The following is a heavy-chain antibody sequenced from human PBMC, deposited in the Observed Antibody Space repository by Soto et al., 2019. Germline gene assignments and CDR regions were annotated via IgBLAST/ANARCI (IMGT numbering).Heavy chain of an antibody. CDR2: IVVGSGNT. Sequence: ASVKVSCKASGFTFTSSAVQWVRQARGQRLEWIGWIVVGSGNTNYAQKFQERVTITRDMSTSTAYMELSSLRSEDTAVYYCAASTIRTNIVAGYWGQGTLVTVSS. CDR3: AASTIRTNIVAGY. D-gene: IGHD5-12*01. CDR1: GFTFTSSA. J-gene: IGHJ4*02. V-gene: IGHV1-58*01.